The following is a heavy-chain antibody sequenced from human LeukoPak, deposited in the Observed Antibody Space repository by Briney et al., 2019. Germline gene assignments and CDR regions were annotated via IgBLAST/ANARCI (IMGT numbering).Heavy chain of an antibody. CDR3: ARENGYCDYLHYYYYGMDV. V-gene: IGHV4-61*01. CDR1: GGSISSSSYY. Sequence: SETLSLTCTVSGGSISSSSYYWSWIRQPPGKGLEWIGYIYYSGSTNYNPSLKSRVTISVDTPKNQFSLKLSSVTAADTAVYYCARENGYCDYLHYYYYGMDVWGQGTTVTVSS. CDR2: IYYSGST. J-gene: IGHJ6*02. D-gene: IGHD4-17*01.